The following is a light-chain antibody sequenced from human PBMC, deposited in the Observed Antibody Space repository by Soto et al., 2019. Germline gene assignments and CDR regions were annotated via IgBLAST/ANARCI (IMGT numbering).Light chain of an antibody. CDR3: QQYDNLPHT. V-gene: IGKV1-33*01. J-gene: IGKJ2*01. Sequence: DIQMTQSPSSLSASVGDRVTITCQASQDISNYLNWYQQKPGKAPKLLIYDASNLETGVPSRFSGSGSVTDFNFTISSLQPEDIATYYCQQYDNLPHTFGQGTKLEIK. CDR1: QDISNY. CDR2: DAS.